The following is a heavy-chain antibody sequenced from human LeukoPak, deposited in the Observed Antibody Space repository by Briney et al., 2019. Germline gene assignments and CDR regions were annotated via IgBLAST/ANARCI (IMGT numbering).Heavy chain of an antibody. V-gene: IGHV3-30-3*01. D-gene: IGHD6-13*01. Sequence: GRSLRLSCAASGFTFYTYAMHWVRQAPGKGLEWVAIISYDGGNKYYADSVKGRFTISRDNSKNTLSLQMNSLTAEDTAVYYCARARSYSSSWYGDYWGQGTLVTVSS. CDR1: GFTFYTYA. CDR2: ISYDGGNK. CDR3: ARARSYSSSWYGDY. J-gene: IGHJ4*02.